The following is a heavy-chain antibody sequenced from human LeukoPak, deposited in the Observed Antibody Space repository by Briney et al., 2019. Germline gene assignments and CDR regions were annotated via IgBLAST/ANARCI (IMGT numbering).Heavy chain of an antibody. J-gene: IGHJ6*03. D-gene: IGHD3-10*01. V-gene: IGHV1-2*02. CDR2: INPNSGGT. Sequence: ASVKVSCKASGYTFTGYYTHWVRQAPGQGLEWMGWINPNSGGTKYAQKFQGRVTMSRDTSISTAYMELRSLRSDDTAVYYCARDVSYYYGSGSYSYSYYMDVWGKGTTVTVSS. CDR3: ARDVSYYYGSGSYSYSYYMDV. CDR1: GYTFTGYY.